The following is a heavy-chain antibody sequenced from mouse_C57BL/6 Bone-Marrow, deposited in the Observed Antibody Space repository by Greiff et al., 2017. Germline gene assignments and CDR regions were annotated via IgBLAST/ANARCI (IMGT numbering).Heavy chain of an antibody. D-gene: IGHD1-1*01. CDR1: GFNIKDDY. CDR3: TTITTVVAKGYFDV. J-gene: IGHJ1*03. V-gene: IGHV14-4*01. CDR2: IDPENGDT. Sequence: EVQLQQSGAELVRPGASVKLSCTASGFNIKDDYMHWVKQRPEQGLEWIGWIDPENGDTEYASKFQGKATITADTSSNTAYLQLSSLTSEDTAVYYCTTITTVVAKGYFDVWGTGTTVTVSS.